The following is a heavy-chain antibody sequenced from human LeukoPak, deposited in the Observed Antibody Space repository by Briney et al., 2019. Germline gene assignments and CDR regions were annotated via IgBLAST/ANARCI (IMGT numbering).Heavy chain of an antibody. J-gene: IGHJ5*02. CDR2: INPNSGGT. D-gene: IGHD2-2*01. V-gene: IGHV1-2*02. Sequence: ASVKVSCKASGYTFTGYYMHWVRQAPGQGLEWMGWINPNSGGTNYAQKFQGRVTMTRDTSISTAYMELSRLRSDDTAVNYCAREGYCSSTSCLRPPPHWFDPWGQGTLVTVSS. CDR1: GYTFTGYY. CDR3: AREGYCSSTSCLRPPPHWFDP.